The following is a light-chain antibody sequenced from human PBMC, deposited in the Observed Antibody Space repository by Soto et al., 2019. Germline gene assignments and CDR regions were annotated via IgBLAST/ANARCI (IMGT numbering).Light chain of an antibody. CDR2: DVT. Sequence: QSALTQPASVSGSPGQSITISCTGTSGDIGRYDYVSWYQQHPGKAPKLMIFDVTNRPSGVSNRFSASKSGNTASLTISGLQAEDEADYYCTSYPISSTLVFGGGTKVTVL. CDR1: SGDIGRYDY. CDR3: TSYPISSTLV. V-gene: IGLV2-14*03. J-gene: IGLJ3*02.